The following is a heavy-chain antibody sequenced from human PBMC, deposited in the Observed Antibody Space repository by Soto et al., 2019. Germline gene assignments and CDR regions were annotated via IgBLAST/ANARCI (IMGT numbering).Heavy chain of an antibody. D-gene: IGHD2-2*01. V-gene: IGHV4-34*01. Sequence: QVQLQQWGAGLLKPSETLSLTCAVYGGSFSGYYWSWIRQPPGKGLEWIGEINHSGSTNYNTSLKSRVTISVDTSKNQFALKLSSVTAADTAVYYCARSGIGDIVVVPAALPEDAKFDYWGQETLVTVSS. CDR1: GGSFSGYY. CDR3: ARSGIGDIVVVPAALPEDAKFDY. CDR2: INHSGST. J-gene: IGHJ4*02.